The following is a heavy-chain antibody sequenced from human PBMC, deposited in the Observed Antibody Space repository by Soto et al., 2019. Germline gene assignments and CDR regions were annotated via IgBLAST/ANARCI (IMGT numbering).Heavy chain of an antibody. CDR1: GFTFSSYA. V-gene: IGHV3-23*01. D-gene: IGHD3-3*01. Sequence: GGSLRLSCAASGFTFSSYAMSWVRQAPGKGLEWVSAISGSGGSTYYADSVKGRFTISRDNSKNTLYLQMNSLRAEDTAVYYCAKDLRYDFWSGPDYWGQGTLVTVSS. CDR3: AKDLRYDFWSGPDY. CDR2: ISGSGGST. J-gene: IGHJ4*02.